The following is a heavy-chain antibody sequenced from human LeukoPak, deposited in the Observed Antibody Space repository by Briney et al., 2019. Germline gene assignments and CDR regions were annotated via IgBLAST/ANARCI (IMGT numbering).Heavy chain of an antibody. CDR2: INSRSNDI. D-gene: IGHD6-13*01. V-gene: IGHV3-21*06. CDR1: GFTFSSYE. Sequence: GGSLRLSCAASGFTFSSYEMNWVRQAPGKGLEWVSSINSRSNDIYYADSVKGRFTISRDNAKNSLYLQMNSLRAEDTAVYYCAREGRAYRYSSSWYPTPSWFDPWGQGTLVTVSS. J-gene: IGHJ5*02. CDR3: AREGRAYRYSSSWYPTPSWFDP.